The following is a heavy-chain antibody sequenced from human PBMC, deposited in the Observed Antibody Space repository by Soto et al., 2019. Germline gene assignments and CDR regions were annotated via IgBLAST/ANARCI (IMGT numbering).Heavy chain of an antibody. V-gene: IGHV3-30-3*01. J-gene: IGHJ4*02. CDR2: ISYDGSHK. D-gene: IGHD1-7*01. CDR1: GFTFSNYA. Sequence: QVQLVESGGGVVQPGRSLRLSCAASGFTFSNYAMHWVRQAPGKGLEWVAVISYDGSHKYYADSVKGRFTISRDSSKNTLELQMNSLRAEDTAVYYCARNTNNWNYVSIGYWGQGALVTVSS. CDR3: ARNTNNWNYVSIGY.